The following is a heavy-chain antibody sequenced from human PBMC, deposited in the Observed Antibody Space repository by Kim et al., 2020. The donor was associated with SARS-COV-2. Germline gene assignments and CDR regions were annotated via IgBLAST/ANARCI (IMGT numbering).Heavy chain of an antibody. Sequence: SETLSLTCTISSDSINDYYWHWIRQPPGKGLEWIGYVHYSGHTNYNPSLKSRVTISGDTSKNQFSLKLSSVTTADTAVYYCARGRRGFDEYYLDYWVQGALVSVSP. V-gene: IGHV4-59*01. CDR1: SDSINDYY. CDR2: VHYSGHT. D-gene: IGHD3-10*01. J-gene: IGHJ4*02. CDR3: ARGRRGFDEYYLDY.